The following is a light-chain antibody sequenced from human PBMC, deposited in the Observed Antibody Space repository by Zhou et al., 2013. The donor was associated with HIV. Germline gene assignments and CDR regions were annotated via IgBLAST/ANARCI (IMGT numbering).Light chain of an antibody. CDR1: LSVSSN. CDR2: GAS. V-gene: IGKV3-15*01. J-gene: IGKJ4*01. CDR3: QQGNYLLLT. Sequence: EIVMTQSPATLSVSPGERATLSCRASLSVSSNLAWYQQKPGQAPRLLIYGASTRATGIPARFSGSGSGTEFTLTISSMQSEDSATYYCQQGNYLLLTFGGGTKVDIK.